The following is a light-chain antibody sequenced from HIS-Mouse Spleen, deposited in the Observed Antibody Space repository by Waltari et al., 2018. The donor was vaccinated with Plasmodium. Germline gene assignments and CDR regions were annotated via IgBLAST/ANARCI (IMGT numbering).Light chain of an antibody. Sequence: QSALTQPASVSGSPGQSIPISCTGTSRHVGSYNLVSWYQQHPGKAPKLMIYEGSKRPSGVSNRFSGSKSGNTASLTISGLQAEDEADYYCCSYAGSSTWVFGGGTKLTVL. CDR1: SRHVGSYNL. V-gene: IGLV2-23*01. CDR2: EGS. CDR3: CSYAGSSTWV. J-gene: IGLJ3*02.